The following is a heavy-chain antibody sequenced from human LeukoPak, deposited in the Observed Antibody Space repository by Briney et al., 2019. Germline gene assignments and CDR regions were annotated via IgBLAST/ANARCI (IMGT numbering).Heavy chain of an antibody. Sequence: KPSETLSLTCAVYGGTFSGYYWSWIRQPPGKGLEWIGEINHSGSTNYNPSLKSRVTISVDTSKNQFSLKLSSVTAADTAVYYCASFIVRAAQGAFDIWGQGTMVTVSS. CDR3: ASFIVRAAQGAFDI. V-gene: IGHV4-34*01. J-gene: IGHJ3*02. CDR1: GGTFSGYY. D-gene: IGHD2-2*01. CDR2: INHSGST.